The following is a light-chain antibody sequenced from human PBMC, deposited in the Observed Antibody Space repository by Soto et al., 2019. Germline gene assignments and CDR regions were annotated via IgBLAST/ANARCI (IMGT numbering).Light chain of an antibody. J-gene: IGKJ5*01. CDR2: GAS. Sequence: EIQMTQSPSSVSGSVRDRVTITCWASQGISTWLAWYQQKAGKAPNLLIYGASNLHSGVPSRFSGSGSGTNFTLTISSLQPEDFATYYCQQANSFPITFGQGTRLEI. CDR1: QGISTW. V-gene: IGKV1-12*01. CDR3: QQANSFPIT.